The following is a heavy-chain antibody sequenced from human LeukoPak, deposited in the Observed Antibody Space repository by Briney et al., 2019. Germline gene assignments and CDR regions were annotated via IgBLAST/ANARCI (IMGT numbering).Heavy chain of an antibody. CDR2: ISYDRSNK. D-gene: IGHD2-2*01. J-gene: IGHJ4*02. V-gene: IGHV3-30*18. CDR1: GFTFSSYG. Sequence: PGGSLRLSCAASGFTFSSYGMHWVRQAPGKGLEWVAVISYDRSNKYYADSVKGRFTISRDNSKNTLYLQMNSLRAEDTAVYHCANGVPDIVVVPAAEAQFDYWGQGTLVTVSS. CDR3: ANGVPDIVVVPAAEAQFDY.